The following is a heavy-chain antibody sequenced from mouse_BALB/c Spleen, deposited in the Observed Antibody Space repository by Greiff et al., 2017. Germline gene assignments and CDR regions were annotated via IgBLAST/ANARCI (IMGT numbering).Heavy chain of an antibody. CDR3: KKGSTMITTGMDY. CDR2: IDPENGDT. V-gene: IGHV14-4*02. CDR1: GFNVKDYY. J-gene: IGHJ4*01. Sequence: EVKVVESGAELVRSGASVKLSCTASGFNVKDYYMHWVKQRPEQGLEWIGWIDPENGDTEYAPKFQGKATMTADTSSNTAYLQLSSLTSEDTAVYYCKKGSTMITTGMDYWGQGTSVTVSS. D-gene: IGHD2-4*01.